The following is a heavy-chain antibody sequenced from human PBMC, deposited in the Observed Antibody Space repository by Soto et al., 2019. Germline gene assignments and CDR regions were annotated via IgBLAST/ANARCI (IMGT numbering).Heavy chain of an antibody. CDR3: AGGGGGGWYSYWFDL. Sequence: QVQLVQSGAEEKKPGASVKVSCKASGYTFTSYAMHWVRQAPGQRLEWMGWINAGNGNTKYSQKFQGRVTITRDTSGSTAYMELSSLRSEDTAVYYCAGGGGGGWYSYWFDLWGQGTLVTVSS. D-gene: IGHD6-19*01. CDR2: INAGNGNT. V-gene: IGHV1-3*05. J-gene: IGHJ5*02. CDR1: GYTFTSYA.